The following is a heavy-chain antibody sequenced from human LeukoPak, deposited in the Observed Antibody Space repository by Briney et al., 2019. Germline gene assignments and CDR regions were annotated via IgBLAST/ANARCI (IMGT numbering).Heavy chain of an antibody. CDR2: ISGSGGST. D-gene: IGHD4-23*01. Sequence: PGGSLRLSCAASGFTFSSYAMTWVRQAPGKGLEWVSAISGSGGSTYYADPVKGRFTISRDNSKNTLYLQMNSLRAEDTAVYYCAKRPDYGVNSGTFDYWGQGTLVTVSS. V-gene: IGHV3-23*01. J-gene: IGHJ4*02. CDR3: AKRPDYGVNSGTFDY. CDR1: GFTFSSYA.